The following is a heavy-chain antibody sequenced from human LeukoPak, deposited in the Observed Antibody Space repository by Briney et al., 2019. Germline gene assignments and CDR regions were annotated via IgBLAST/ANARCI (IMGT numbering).Heavy chain of an antibody. CDR3: AKDRFGAAAGYDAYDI. Sequence: GGSLRLSCAAPGFTFSRFAMSWVRQAPGKGLEWVSGISGSDGSTYYADSVKGRFTISRDNSKNTLYVQMNSLGAEDTAVYYCAKDRFGAAAGYDAYDIWGQGTTVTVSS. CDR2: ISGSDGST. CDR1: GFTFSRFA. D-gene: IGHD6-13*01. V-gene: IGHV3-23*01. J-gene: IGHJ3*02.